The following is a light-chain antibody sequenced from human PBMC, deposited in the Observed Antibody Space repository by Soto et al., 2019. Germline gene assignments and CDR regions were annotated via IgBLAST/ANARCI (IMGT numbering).Light chain of an antibody. J-gene: IGLJ1*01. CDR1: SSDVGGYNY. CDR3: CSYAGSSTYI. V-gene: IGLV2-14*01. CDR2: DVS. Sequence: QSALAQPASVSGSPGQSMTISCTGTSSDVGGYNYVSWYQQHPGKAPKLMIYDVSNRPSGVSNRFSGSKSGNTASLTISGSQAEDEADYYCCSYAGSSTYIFGTGTKVTVL.